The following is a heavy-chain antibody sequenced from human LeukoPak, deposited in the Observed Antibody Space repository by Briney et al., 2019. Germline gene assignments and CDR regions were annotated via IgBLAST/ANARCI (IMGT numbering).Heavy chain of an antibody. CDR3: ARGKAYYYYMDV. Sequence: SETLSLTCTVSGSGYSISGGFYWGWIRQPPGKGLEWIGSIYHSGSTYYNPSLKSRATISVDTSKNQFSLKLSSVTAADTAVYYCARGKAYYYYMDVWGKGTTVTVSS. CDR1: GSGYSISGGFY. V-gene: IGHV4-38-2*02. CDR2: IYHSGST. J-gene: IGHJ6*03.